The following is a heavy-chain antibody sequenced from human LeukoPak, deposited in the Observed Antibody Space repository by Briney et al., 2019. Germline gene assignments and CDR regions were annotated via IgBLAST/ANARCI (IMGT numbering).Heavy chain of an antibody. V-gene: IGHV1-2*02. CDR3: AMKAVPRPRLHDAFDF. D-gene: IGHD5-24*01. Sequence: ASVKVSCKASGYTFSGYYMHWVRQAPGQGLEWMGWINPKSGGTNEAQKFHDRVTMTRDTSIRTAYMEVSRLRSDDTAVYYCAMKAVPRPRLHDAFDFWGQGTVVSVSS. CDR1: GYTFSGYY. J-gene: IGHJ3*01. CDR2: INPKSGGT.